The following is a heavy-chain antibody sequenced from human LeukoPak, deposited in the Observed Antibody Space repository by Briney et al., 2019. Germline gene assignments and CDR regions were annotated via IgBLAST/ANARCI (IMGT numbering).Heavy chain of an antibody. J-gene: IGHJ4*02. CDR2: ISGSGGST. V-gene: IGHV3-23*01. Sequence: GGSLRLSCAASGFTFSSYAMSWVRQAPGKGLEWVSAISGSGGSTYYADSVKGRFTISGDNSKNTLYLQMNSLRAEDTAVYYCAKDIDLVPADRDGVDYWGQGTLVTVSS. CDR1: GFTFSSYA. D-gene: IGHD2-2*01. CDR3: AKDIDLVPADRDGVDY.